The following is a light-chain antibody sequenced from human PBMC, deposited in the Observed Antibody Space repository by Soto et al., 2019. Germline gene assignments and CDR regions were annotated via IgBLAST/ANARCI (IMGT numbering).Light chain of an antibody. CDR1: QSVLYSSNNKNY. V-gene: IGKV4-1*01. CDR3: QQYESTPPT. J-gene: IGKJ2*01. CDR2: WAS. Sequence: DIVMTQSPDSLAVSLGERATINCKSSQSVLYSSNNKNYLAWYQQRPGQPPKLLIYWASTRESGVPDRFSGSVSGTDFTLNITSVQSEDVAVYYCQQYESTPPTFGQGTKLEIK.